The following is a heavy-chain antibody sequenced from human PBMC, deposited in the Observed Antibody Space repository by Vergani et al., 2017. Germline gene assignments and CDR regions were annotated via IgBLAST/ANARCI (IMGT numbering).Heavy chain of an antibody. CDR2: IKQDGVEK. CDR3: ARGGAYVSDPFDY. Sequence: EVQLVESGGGLVKPGGSLRLSCAASGFTFSSYSMNWVRQAPGKGLEWVAYIKQDGVEKFYVDSVKGRFTISRDNAKNSLYLQMNTLTVEDTAVYYCARGGAYVSDPFDYWGQGTLVTVSS. V-gene: IGHV3-7*03. D-gene: IGHD3-16*01. J-gene: IGHJ4*02. CDR1: GFTFSSYS.